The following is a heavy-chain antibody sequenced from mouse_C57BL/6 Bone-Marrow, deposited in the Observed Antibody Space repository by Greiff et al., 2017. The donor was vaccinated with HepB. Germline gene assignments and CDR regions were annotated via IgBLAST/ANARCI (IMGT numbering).Heavy chain of an antibody. CDR2: IDPSDSYT. CDR1: GYTFTSYW. V-gene: IGHV1-50*01. CDR3: ARRIVSLYFDV. Sequence: QVQLQQSGAELVKPGASVKLSCKASGYTFTSYWMQWVKQRPGQGLEWIGEIDPSDSYTNYNQKFKGKATLTVDTSSSTAYMQLSSLTSEDSAVYYCARRIVSLYFDVWGTGTTVTVSS. J-gene: IGHJ1*03. D-gene: IGHD2-10*02.